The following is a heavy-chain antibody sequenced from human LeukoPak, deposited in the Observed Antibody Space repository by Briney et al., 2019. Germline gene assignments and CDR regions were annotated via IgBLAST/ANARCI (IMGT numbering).Heavy chain of an antibody. D-gene: IGHD4-23*01. CDR3: TRGPSSLRALTPMNY. V-gene: IGHV3-49*04. Sequence: PGRSLRLSCSASGFTFGDYAMNWVRQAPGKGLEWVGCIRSKAYGGTTEYAASVKGTFTISRDDSKSIAYLQMNSLKTADTAVYYCTRGPSSLRALTPMNYWGQGALVTVSS. J-gene: IGHJ4*02. CDR1: GFTFGDYA. CDR2: IRSKAYGGTT.